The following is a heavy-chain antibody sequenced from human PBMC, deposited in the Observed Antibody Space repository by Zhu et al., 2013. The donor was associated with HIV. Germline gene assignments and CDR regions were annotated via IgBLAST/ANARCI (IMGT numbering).Heavy chain of an antibody. V-gene: IGHV1-2*02. CDR2: INPNSGGT. D-gene: IGHD3-22*01. CDR1: GYAFVGFY. CDR3: ARVSYYDSSRGWFDP. J-gene: IGHJ5*02. Sequence: QVQLKQSGADLKRPGASMRVSCKASGYAFVGFYVHWVRQAPGQGLEWMGWINPNSGGTNYAQKFQGRVTMTRDTSISTAYMELSRLRSDDTAVYYCARVSYYDSSRGWFDPWGQGTLVTVSS.